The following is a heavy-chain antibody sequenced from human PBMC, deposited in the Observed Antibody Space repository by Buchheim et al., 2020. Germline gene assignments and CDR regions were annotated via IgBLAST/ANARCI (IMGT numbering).Heavy chain of an antibody. V-gene: IGHV1-3*01. CDR3: AREYTSSWRY. Sequence: QVQLVQSGAEVKKPGASVKVSCKASGYIFTSYAIHWVRQAPGQRLEWMGWINAGNGDTTFSQKFQGRVTFTRDTSASTAYMELSSLRSEDAAVYYCAREYTSSWRYWGQGTL. CDR2: INAGNGDT. D-gene: IGHD6-13*01. J-gene: IGHJ4*02. CDR1: GYIFTSYA.